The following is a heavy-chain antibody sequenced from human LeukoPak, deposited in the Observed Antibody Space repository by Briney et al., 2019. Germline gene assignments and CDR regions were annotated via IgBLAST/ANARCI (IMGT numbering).Heavy chain of an antibody. V-gene: IGHV3-74*01. CDR2: INSDGSST. CDR1: GFTFSSYW. Sequence: GGSQRLSCAASGFTFSSYWMHWVRQAPGKGLVWVSRINSDGSSTSYADSVKGRFTISRDNSKNTLYLQMNSLRAEDTAVYYCAKETSGYDLEGAFDYWGQGTLVTVSS. CDR3: AKETSGYDLEGAFDY. D-gene: IGHD5-12*01. J-gene: IGHJ4*02.